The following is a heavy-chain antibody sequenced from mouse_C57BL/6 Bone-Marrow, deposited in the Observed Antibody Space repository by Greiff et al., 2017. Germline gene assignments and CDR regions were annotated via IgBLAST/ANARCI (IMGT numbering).Heavy chain of an antibody. CDR2: INPNNGGT. CDR1: GYTFTDYY. D-gene: IGHD1-1*01. CDR3: ARELLRYAMDY. J-gene: IGHJ4*01. V-gene: IGHV1-26*01. Sequence: EVQLQQSGPELVKPGASVKISCKASGYTFTDYYMNWVKQSHGKSLEWIGDINPNNGGTSYNQKFKGKATLTVDKSSSIAYMELRSLTSEDSAVYYCARELLRYAMDYWGQGTSVTVSS.